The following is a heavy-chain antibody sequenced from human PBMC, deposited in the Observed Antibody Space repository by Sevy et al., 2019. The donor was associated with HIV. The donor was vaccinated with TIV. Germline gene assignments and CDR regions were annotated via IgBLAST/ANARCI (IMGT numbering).Heavy chain of an antibody. V-gene: IGHV1-69*13. J-gene: IGHJ6*02. CDR2: IIPIFGTA. Sequence: ASVKVSCKASGGTYSSYAISWVRQAPGQGLEWMGGIIPIFGTANYAQKFQGRVTITADESTSTAYMELSSLRSEDTAVYYCARDRGYCSSTSCQVYYYYGMDVWGQWTTVTVSS. D-gene: IGHD2-2*01. CDR3: ARDRGYCSSTSCQVYYYYGMDV. CDR1: GGTYSSYA.